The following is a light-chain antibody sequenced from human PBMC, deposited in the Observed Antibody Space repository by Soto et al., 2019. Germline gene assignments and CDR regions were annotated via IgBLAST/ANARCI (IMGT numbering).Light chain of an antibody. J-gene: IGKJ1*01. CDR3: LQYYNYPWT. CDR2: AAA. CDR1: QGIRND. V-gene: IGKV1-6*01. Sequence: AIQMTQSPSSLSASVGDRVTITCRASQGIRNDLGWYQQKPGKAPKLLIYAAASLQSVVPSRFSGSGSGTDFTLTISSLQPQDFATYYCLQYYNYPWTFGQGTKVEIK.